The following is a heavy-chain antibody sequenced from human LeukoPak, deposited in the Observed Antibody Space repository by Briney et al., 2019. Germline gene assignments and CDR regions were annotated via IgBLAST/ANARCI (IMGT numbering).Heavy chain of an antibody. D-gene: IGHD6-13*01. CDR3: AREGSSWYRGWFDP. J-gene: IGHJ5*02. CDR2: IYSGGST. V-gene: IGHV3-66*01. Sequence: PGGSLRLSCAASGFTVSSNYMSRVRQAPGKGLEWVSVIYSGGSTYYADSVKGRFTISRDNSKNTLYLQMNSLRAEDTAVYYCAREGSSWYRGWFDPWGQGTLVTVSS. CDR1: GFTVSSNY.